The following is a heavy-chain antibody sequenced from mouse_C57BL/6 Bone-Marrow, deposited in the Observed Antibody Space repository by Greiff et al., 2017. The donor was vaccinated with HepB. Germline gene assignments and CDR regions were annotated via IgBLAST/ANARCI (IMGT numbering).Heavy chain of an antibody. CDR3: SSMYYWYFDG. CDR2: IYPGDGDT. D-gene: IGHD2-3*01. CDR1: GYAFSSSW. V-gene: IGHV1-82*01. J-gene: IGHJ1*03. Sequence: QVQLQQSGPELVKPGASVKFSCTASGYAFSSSWMHWVKQRPGKGLEWIGRIYPGDGDTKYNGKFKGKATLTADKSSSTAYMQLSSLTSEDSAVYYCSSMYYWYFDGWGTGTTVTVSS.